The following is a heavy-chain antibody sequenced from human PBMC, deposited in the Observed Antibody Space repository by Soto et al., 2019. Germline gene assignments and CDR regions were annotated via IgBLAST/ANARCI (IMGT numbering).Heavy chain of an antibody. V-gene: IGHV4-34*01. D-gene: IGHD2-21*02. CDR2: INHSGST. J-gene: IGHJ3*02. CDR1: GGSFSGYY. CDR3: ARENMDDNTAVPDI. Sequence: PSETLSLTCAVYGGSFSGYYWSWIRQPPGKGLEWIGEINHSGSTNYNPSLKSRVTISVDTSKNQFSLKLNSEDTAVYYCARENMDDNTAVPDIWGQGTMVTVSS.